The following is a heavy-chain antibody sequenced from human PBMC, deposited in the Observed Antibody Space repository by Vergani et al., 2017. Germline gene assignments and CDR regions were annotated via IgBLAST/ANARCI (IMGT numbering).Heavy chain of an antibody. D-gene: IGHD3-10*01. J-gene: IGHJ5*02. CDR1: GGFISSYY. CDR3: ASGLGDWFDP. CDR2: IYYSGRT. V-gene: IGHV4-59*01. Sequence: QVQLQESGPGLVKPSETLSLTCTVSGGFISSYYWSWIRQPPGKGLEWIGYIYYSGRTKYNPSLKSRVTISVDTSKNQFSLKLSSVTAADTAVYYCASGLGDWFDPWGQGTLVTVSS.